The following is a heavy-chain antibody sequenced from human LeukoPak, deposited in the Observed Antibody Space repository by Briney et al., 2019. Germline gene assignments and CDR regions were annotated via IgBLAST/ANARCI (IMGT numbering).Heavy chain of an antibody. CDR2: ISYDGSNK. Sequence: PGGSLRLSCAASGFTFSSYGMHWVRQAPGKGLEWVAVISYDGSNKYYADSVKGRFTISRDNSKNTLYLQMNSLRAEDTAVYYCAKAAGELRYFDWLSPNFDYWGQGTLVTVSS. V-gene: IGHV3-30*18. CDR3: AKAAGELRYFDWLSPNFDY. J-gene: IGHJ4*02. CDR1: GFTFSSYG. D-gene: IGHD3-9*01.